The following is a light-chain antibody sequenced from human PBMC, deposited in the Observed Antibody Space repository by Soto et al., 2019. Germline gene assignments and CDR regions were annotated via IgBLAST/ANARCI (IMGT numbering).Light chain of an antibody. CDR3: SSYTSSSTLYV. CDR2: GDS. J-gene: IGLJ1*01. V-gene: IGLV2-14*01. CDR1: SSDVGGYNY. Sequence: QSALTQPASVSGSPGQSITISCTGTSSDVGGYNYVSWYQQHPGKAPKLMIYGDSNRPSGVANRFSGSKSGNTASLTISGLQAEDEADYYCSSYTSSSTLYVFGTGTKLTVL.